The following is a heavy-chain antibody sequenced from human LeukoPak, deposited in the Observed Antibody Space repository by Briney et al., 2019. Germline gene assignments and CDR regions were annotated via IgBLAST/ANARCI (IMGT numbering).Heavy chain of an antibody. CDR1: GFTFRSFW. Sequence: GGSLRLSCAASGFTFRSFWLSWVRQAPGKGLEWVANIKQDGSERYYVDSVKGRFTVSRDNVKNSLYLQMNSLRAEDTAVYYCARGYYYDSRGYYLDYWGQGTLVTVSS. J-gene: IGHJ4*02. CDR3: ARGYYYDSRGYYLDY. D-gene: IGHD3-22*01. CDR2: IKQDGSER. V-gene: IGHV3-7*03.